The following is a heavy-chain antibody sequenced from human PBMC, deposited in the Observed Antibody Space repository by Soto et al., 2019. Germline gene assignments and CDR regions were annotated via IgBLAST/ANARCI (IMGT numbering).Heavy chain of an antibody. J-gene: IGHJ4*02. CDR3: ARGVVVGGLDY. Sequence: SETLSLTCAVFGGTFSGYCWSWIRQPPGKGLEWIGEVHHSGRTNYNPSLKSRATISIDMPKNQFSLKLSSVTAADTAVYYCARGVVVGGLDYWVQGTLVTVSS. CDR1: GGTFSGYC. D-gene: IGHD3-22*01. V-gene: IGHV4-34*01. CDR2: VHHSGRT.